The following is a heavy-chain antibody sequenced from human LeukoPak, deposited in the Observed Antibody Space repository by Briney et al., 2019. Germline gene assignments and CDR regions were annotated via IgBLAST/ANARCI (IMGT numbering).Heavy chain of an antibody. CDR3: AREVRGYSGYAEPYFDY. CDR2: ISSSGSSI. J-gene: IGHJ4*02. V-gene: IGHV3-48*03. Sequence: GGSVRLSCAASGFTFSNYEMNWVRQAPGKGLEGVSYISSSGSSIYYADSVKGRFTISRDNAKNSLSLQMNSLRAEDTAVYYCAREVRGYSGYAEPYFDYWGQGTLVTVSS. CDR1: GFTFSNYE. D-gene: IGHD5-12*01.